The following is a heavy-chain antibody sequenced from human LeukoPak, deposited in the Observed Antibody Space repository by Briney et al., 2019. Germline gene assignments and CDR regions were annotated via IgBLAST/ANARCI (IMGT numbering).Heavy chain of an antibody. V-gene: IGHV4-61*01. CDR1: GGSVSSGRYY. J-gene: IGHJ4*02. D-gene: IGHD1-26*01. CDR2: IYYSGST. Sequence: SETLSLTCTVSGGSVSSGRYYWSWIRQPPGKGLEWIGYIYYSGSTNYNPSLKSRVTISVDTSKNQFSLKLSSVTAADTAVYYCARVGGSYVYYFDYWGQGTLVTVPS. CDR3: ARVGGSYVYYFDY.